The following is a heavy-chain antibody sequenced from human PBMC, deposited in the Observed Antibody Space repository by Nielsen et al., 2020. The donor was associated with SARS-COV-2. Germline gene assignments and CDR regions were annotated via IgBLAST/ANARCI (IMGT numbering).Heavy chain of an antibody. D-gene: IGHD5-12*01. Sequence: SVMVSCKASGGTFSSYAISWVRQAPGQGLEWMGGIIPIFGTANYAQKFQGRVTITADESTSTAYMELSSLRSEDTAVYYCARVPRGYASYYFDYWGQGTLVTVSS. CDR3: ARVPRGYASYYFDY. CDR2: IIPIFGTA. V-gene: IGHV1-69*13. CDR1: GGTFSSYA. J-gene: IGHJ4*02.